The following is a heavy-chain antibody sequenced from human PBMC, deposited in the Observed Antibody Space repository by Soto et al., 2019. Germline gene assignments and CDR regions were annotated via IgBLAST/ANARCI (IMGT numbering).Heavy chain of an antibody. J-gene: IGHJ6*02. CDR1: GGTFSSYA. V-gene: IGHV1-69*01. D-gene: IGHD1-7*01. Sequence: QVQLVQSGAEVKKPGSSVKVSYKASGGTFSSYAISWVRQAPGQGLEWMGGIIPIFGTANYAQKFQGRVTITADESTSTAYMELSSLRSEDTAVYYCARGGELELRYYYYGMDVWGQGTTVTVSS. CDR3: ARGGELELRYYYYGMDV. CDR2: IIPIFGTA.